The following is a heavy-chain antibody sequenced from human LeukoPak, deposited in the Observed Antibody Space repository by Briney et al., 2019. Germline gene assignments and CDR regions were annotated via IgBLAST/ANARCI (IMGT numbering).Heavy chain of an antibody. CDR2: INSDGSST. CDR3: ARAGGAFDI. CDR1: GFTFSIYW. V-gene: IGHV3-74*01. Sequence: GGTLRLSCAASGFTFSIYWVHWVRQAPGKGLVWVSHINSDGSSTSYTDSVKGRFTISRDNAKNTLYLQMNSVRAEDTAVYYCARAGGAFDIWGQGTMFTVSS. J-gene: IGHJ3*02. D-gene: IGHD3-16*01.